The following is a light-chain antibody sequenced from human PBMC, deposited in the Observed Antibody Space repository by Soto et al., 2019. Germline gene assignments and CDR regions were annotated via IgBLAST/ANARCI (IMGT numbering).Light chain of an antibody. V-gene: IGKV3-11*01. CDR2: DTT. Sequence: EIVLTQSPTTLSLSPGQRATLSCRVSQSVGSSLAWYQQRPGQSPRLLIYDTTNRATGIPARFSGSGSGTDFTLTISSLEPEDFAVYYCQHRSNWPLTFGGGTKVEIK. CDR1: QSVGSS. CDR3: QHRSNWPLT. J-gene: IGKJ4*01.